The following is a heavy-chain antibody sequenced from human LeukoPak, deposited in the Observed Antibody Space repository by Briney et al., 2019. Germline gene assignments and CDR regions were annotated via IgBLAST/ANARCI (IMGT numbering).Heavy chain of an antibody. CDR2: IYPGDSDT. J-gene: IGHJ4*02. CDR1: GYSFTSYW. CDR3: VRRGKVTTADY. Sequence: GESLKISCQGSGYSFTSYWIGWVRQMPGKGLEWMGFIYPGDSDTRYSPSFQGQVTMSVDKSITTAYLQWSSLKASDTAMYYCVRRGKVTTADYWGQGTLVTVSS. D-gene: IGHD4-11*01. V-gene: IGHV5-51*01.